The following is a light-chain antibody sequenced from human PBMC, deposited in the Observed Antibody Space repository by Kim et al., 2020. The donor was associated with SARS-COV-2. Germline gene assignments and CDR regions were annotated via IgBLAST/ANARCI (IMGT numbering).Light chain of an antibody. CDR2: GAS. CDR3: KQYGSSPNS. V-gene: IGKV3-20*01. CDR1: QSVSSSY. J-gene: IGKJ2*03. Sequence: FAPRERDPLSFRAIQSVSSSYLAWYKQKPGQAPRLLIYGASSRATGIPDRFSGSRYGTDFTLITSRLEPEDFAVYYCKQYGSSPNSFGQGTKLEI.